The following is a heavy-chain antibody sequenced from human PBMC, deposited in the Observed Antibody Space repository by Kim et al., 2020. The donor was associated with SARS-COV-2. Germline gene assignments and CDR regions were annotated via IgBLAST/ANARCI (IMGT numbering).Heavy chain of an antibody. CDR1: GGSISSSSYY. CDR3: ARRAVVARGAFDI. D-gene: IGHD3-22*01. CDR2: IYYSGST. V-gene: IGHV4-39*01. J-gene: IGHJ3*02. Sequence: SETLSLTCTVSGGSISSSSYYWGWIRQPPGKGLEWIGSIYYSGSTYYNPSLKSRVTISVDTSKNQFSLKLSSVTAADTAVYYCARRAVVARGAFDIWGQG.